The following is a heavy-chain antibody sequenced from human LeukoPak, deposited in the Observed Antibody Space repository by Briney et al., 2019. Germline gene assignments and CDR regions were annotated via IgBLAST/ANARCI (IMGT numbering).Heavy chain of an antibody. CDR1: GYTFTTYG. J-gene: IGHJ4*02. CDR3: ARDNRWSDYPPLGY. Sequence: ASVKVSCKASGYTFTTYGISWVRQAPGQGLEWMGWISVNSGKTNYAQKLQGRVTMTTDTSTIIAYMELRSLRSDDTAVYYCARDNRWSDYPPLGYWGQGTLVTVSS. D-gene: IGHD3-3*01. CDR2: ISVNSGKT. V-gene: IGHV1-18*01.